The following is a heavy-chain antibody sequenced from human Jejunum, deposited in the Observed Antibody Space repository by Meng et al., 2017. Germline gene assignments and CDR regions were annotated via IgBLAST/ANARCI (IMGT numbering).Heavy chain of an antibody. CDR2: IYNSGIA. CDR1: GASVSSSTYY. CDR3: ARDNRGDIYDSSGRGYFQD. J-gene: IGHJ1*01. V-gene: IGHV4-39*07. Sequence: SETLSLTCTVSGASVSSSTYYWGWIRQPPGKGLEWIGVIYNSGIAYYSSSLKSRVTISLDTSKNQFSLNLKSVTAADTALYYCARDNRGDIYDSSGRGYFQDWGQGTLVTVSS. D-gene: IGHD3-22*01.